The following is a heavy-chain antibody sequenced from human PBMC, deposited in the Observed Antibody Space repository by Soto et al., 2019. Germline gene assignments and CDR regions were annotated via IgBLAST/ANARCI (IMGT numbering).Heavy chain of an antibody. CDR3: ARSGGGYDLGDY. V-gene: IGHV1-2*04. J-gene: IGHJ4*02. D-gene: IGHD5-12*01. Sequence: QVQLLQSGAEVKKPGASVKVSCKTSGFNFAGYYIHWVRQAPGQGLEWMGWINPNSGGAKYSQKFQAWVTMTSDTSISTAYMELSRLKSDDTAVYYCARSGGGYDLGDYWGQGTLVTVSS. CDR1: GFNFAGYY. CDR2: INPNSGGA.